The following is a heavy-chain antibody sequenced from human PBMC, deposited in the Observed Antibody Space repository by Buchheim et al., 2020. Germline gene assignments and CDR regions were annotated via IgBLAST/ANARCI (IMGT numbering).Heavy chain of an antibody. CDR1: GGAFSSFT. CDR2: IFPILGVT. Sequence: QVQLVQSGPEVKPPGSSVRVSCKASGGAFSSFTISWVRQAPGQGLEWMGRIFPILGVTNYAQNFQGRVTITADRSTTTVYMDLSALISDDTAVYYCARAFSGSDSTLTPDSWGLGTL. CDR3: ARAFSGSDSTLTPDS. J-gene: IGHJ4*02. V-gene: IGHV1-69*02. D-gene: IGHD3-3*02.